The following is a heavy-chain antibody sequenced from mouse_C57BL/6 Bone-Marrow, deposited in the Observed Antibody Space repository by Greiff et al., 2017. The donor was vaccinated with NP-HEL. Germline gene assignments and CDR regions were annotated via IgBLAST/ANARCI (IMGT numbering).Heavy chain of an antibody. CDR3: ARNHELYEYDGGYWYFDV. CDR2: IWTGGGA. V-gene: IGHV2-9-1*01. CDR1: GFSLTSYA. J-gene: IGHJ1*03. Sequence: VQLQQSGPGLVAPSQSLSITCTVSGFSLTSYAISWVRQPPGKGLEWLGVIWTGGGANYNSALKSRLSISKDNSKSQVFLKMNSLQTDVTARYYCARNHELYEYDGGYWYFDVWGTGTTVTVSS. D-gene: IGHD2-4*01.